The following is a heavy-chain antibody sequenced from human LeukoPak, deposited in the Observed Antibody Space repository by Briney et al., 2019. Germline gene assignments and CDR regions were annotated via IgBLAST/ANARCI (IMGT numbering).Heavy chain of an antibody. CDR3: AKESSSGWYD. CDR2: ISGSGGST. CDR1: GFTFTNYA. V-gene: IGHV3-23*01. D-gene: IGHD6-19*01. J-gene: IGHJ4*02. Sequence: GGSLRLSCAASGFTFTNYAMTWVRQALGKGLEWVSAISGSGGSTNYADSVKGRFTISRDNSKNTLFLQMNSLRAEDTAVYYCAKESSSGWYDWGQGTLVTVSS.